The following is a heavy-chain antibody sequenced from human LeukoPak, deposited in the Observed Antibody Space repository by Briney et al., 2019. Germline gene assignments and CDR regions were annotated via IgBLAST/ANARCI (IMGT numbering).Heavy chain of an antibody. D-gene: IGHD3-10*01. CDR2: INHSGST. J-gene: IGHJ6*02. V-gene: IGHV4-34*01. CDR3: ARGRPYGSGSYRPFYYYYYDMDV. Sequence: SETLSLTCAVYGGSFSGYYWSWIRQPPGKGLEWIGEINHSGSTNYNPSLKSRVTISVDTSKNQFSLKLSSVTAADTAVYYCARGRPYGSGSYRPFYYYYYDMDVWGQGTTVTVSS. CDR1: GGSFSGYY.